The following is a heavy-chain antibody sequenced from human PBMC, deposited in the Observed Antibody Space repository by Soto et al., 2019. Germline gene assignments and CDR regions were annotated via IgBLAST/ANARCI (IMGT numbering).Heavy chain of an antibody. V-gene: IGHV6-1*01. CDR1: GDSVSSNSAA. CDR3: ATWRFDH. Sequence: SQTLSLTCATSGDSVSSNSAAGNWIRHSPSRGLEWLGRTYYRSQWFNDYAVSMRSRITIKADTTKNQFSLQVNSATPEDTAVYYCATWRFDHWGQGTPVTVAS. CDR2: TYYRSQWFN. J-gene: IGHJ4*02.